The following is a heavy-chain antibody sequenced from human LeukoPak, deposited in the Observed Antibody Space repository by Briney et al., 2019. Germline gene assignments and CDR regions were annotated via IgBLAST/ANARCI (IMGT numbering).Heavy chain of an antibody. CDR3: ATSRYFDWAAYYYYMDV. CDR1: GFTFSSCG. Sequence: GGTLRLSCAASGFTFSSCGMNWVRQAPGKGLEWVSSISGSGGNTYYADPVKGRFTISRDNSKNTLYLQMNSLRAEDTAVYYCATSRYFDWAAYYYYMDVWGKGTTVTISS. J-gene: IGHJ6*03. D-gene: IGHD3-9*01. V-gene: IGHV3-23*01. CDR2: ISGSGGNT.